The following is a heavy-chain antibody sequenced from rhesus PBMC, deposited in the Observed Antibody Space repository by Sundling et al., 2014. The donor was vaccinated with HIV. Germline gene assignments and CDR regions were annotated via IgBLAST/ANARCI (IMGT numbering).Heavy chain of an antibody. D-gene: IGHD1-26*01. CDR2: VYNGGGST. Sequence: QVQLQESGPGLVKPSETLPLTCAVSGGAINRNYWSWIRQAPGKGLEWIGRVYNGGGSTYYNPSLKSRVTLSVDTSKNQFSLKLSSVTAADTAVYYCASEITANGALDFWGRGLRVTVSS. V-gene: IGHV4S2*01. CDR3: ASEITANGALDF. J-gene: IGHJ3*01. CDR1: GGAINRNY.